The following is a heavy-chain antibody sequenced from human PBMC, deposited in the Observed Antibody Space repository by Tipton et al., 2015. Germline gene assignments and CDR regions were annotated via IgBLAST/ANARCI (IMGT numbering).Heavy chain of an antibody. J-gene: IGHJ5*02. D-gene: IGHD5-12*01. Sequence: TLSLTCTVSGDSMSSGGYYWSWIRQPPGKGLEWIGEINHTGSTKYTPSLKSRVFISVDTSKKQFSLRLSSMTAADTAVYYCATGQVAGWFDPWGQGTLVTVSS. CDR3: ATGQVAGWFDP. CDR2: INHTGST. V-gene: IGHV4-61*08. CDR1: GDSMSSGGYY.